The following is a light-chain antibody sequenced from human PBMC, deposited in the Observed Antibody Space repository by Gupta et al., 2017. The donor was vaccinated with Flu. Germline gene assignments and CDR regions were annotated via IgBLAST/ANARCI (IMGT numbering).Light chain of an antibody. CDR1: HDITNC. Sequence: PSSLSASVGDRITITCQASHDITNCLNWYQHRPGKAPKLLIYDASNLQTRVSSRFSGSGSGTDFTFTISSLQAEDIAVYYCQQCENLPLTFGGGTRVEI. V-gene: IGKV1-33*01. J-gene: IGKJ4*01. CDR3: QQCENLPLT. CDR2: DAS.